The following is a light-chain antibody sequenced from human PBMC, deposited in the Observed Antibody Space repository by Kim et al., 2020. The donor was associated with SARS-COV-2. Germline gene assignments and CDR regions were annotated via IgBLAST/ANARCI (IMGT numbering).Light chain of an antibody. J-gene: IGLJ2*01. CDR2: VGTGGIVG. V-gene: IGLV9-49*01. Sequence: CTLSSGYSNYKVDWYQQRPGKGPRFVMRVGTGGIVGSKGDGIPDRFSVLGSGLNRYLTIKNIQEEDESDYHCGADHGSGSNFLVVFGGGTQLTVL. CDR3: GADHGSGSNFLVV. CDR1: SGYSNYK.